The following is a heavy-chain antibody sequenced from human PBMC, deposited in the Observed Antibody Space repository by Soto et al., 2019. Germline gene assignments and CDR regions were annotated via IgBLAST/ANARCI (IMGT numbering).Heavy chain of an antibody. CDR2: ISTYNSNT. CDR3: AREGYCSSGSCALYSHEYFGMDV. V-gene: IGHV1-18*01. D-gene: IGHD2-15*01. Sequence: QVQLVQSGAEVKKPGASVKVSCKASGYSFTRYGISWVRQAPGQGLEWMGWISTYNSNTNYAQKLKGRVTLTTGTSTDTAFMELRSLTSDDTAVYYFAREGYCSSGSCALYSHEYFGMDVWGQGTTVTVSS. J-gene: IGHJ6*02. CDR1: GYSFTRYG.